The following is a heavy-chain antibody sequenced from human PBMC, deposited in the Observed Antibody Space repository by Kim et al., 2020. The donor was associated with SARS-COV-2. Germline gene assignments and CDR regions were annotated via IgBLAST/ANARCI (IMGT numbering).Heavy chain of an antibody. CDR1: GLSLSNYW. D-gene: IGHD5-18*01. V-gene: IGHV3-7*01. Sequence: GGSLRLSCEASGLSLSNYWMSWVRQAPGKGLEWVASLRYEGSAKFYADSVKGRFTISRDSAQNSLFLHMSSLGAEDSALYYCARSISDTESPRIGIYF. J-gene: IGHJ1*01. CDR2: LRYEGSAK. CDR3: ARSISDTESPRIGIYF.